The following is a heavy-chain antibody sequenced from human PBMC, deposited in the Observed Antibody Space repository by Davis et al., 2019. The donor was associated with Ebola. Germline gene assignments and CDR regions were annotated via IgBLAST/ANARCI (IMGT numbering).Heavy chain of an antibody. V-gene: IGHV3-21*01. J-gene: IGHJ4*02. CDR1: GFTFSSYS. Sequence: GESLKISCAASGFTFSSYSMNWVRQAPGKGLEWVSSISSSSSYIYYADSVKGRFTISRDNAKNSLYLQMNSLRAEDTAVYYCARTSPRGYYFDYWGQGTLVTVSS. CDR2: ISSSSSYI. CDR3: ARTSPRGYYFDY.